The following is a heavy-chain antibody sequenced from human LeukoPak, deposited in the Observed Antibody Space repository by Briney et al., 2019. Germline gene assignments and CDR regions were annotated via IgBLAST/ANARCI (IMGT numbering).Heavy chain of an antibody. J-gene: IGHJ4*02. V-gene: IGHV1-2*02. Sequence: ASVKVSCKASGYTFTAPNIHWVRQAPGQGLEWMGWISPNNGATTYAQKFQGRVIMTRDTSLSTAYIELGRLESDDTAVYFCAREGSSGYWGQGTLVTVSS. D-gene: IGHD1-26*01. CDR2: ISPNNGAT. CDR1: GYTFTAPN. CDR3: AREGSSGY.